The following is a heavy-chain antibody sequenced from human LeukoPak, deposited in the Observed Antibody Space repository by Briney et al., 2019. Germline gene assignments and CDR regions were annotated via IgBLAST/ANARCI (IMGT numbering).Heavy chain of an antibody. V-gene: IGHV1-8*01. CDR2: MNPNSGNT. Sequence: ASVKVSFKASGYTFTSYDINLLRQATGQGLEGMGWMNPNSGNTGYAQKFQGRVTMTRNTSISTAYMELSSLRSEDTAVYYCARALGYCSGGSCVWGQGTLVTVSS. D-gene: IGHD2-15*01. CDR1: GYTFTSYD. CDR3: ARALGYCSGGSCV. J-gene: IGHJ4*02.